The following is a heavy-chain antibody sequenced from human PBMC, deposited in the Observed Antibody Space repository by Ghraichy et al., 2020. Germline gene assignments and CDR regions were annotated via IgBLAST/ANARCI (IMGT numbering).Heavy chain of an antibody. V-gene: IGHV3-33*01. CDR1: GFTFSSYG. CDR2: IWYDGSNK. J-gene: IGHJ3*02. Sequence: GGSLRLSCAASGFTFSSYGMHWVRQAPGKGLEWVAVIWYDGSNKYYADSVKGRFTISRDNSKNMLYLQMNSLRAEDTAVYYCAGSIAAARNDAFDIWGQGKMVTVSS. D-gene: IGHD6-13*01. CDR3: AGSIAAARNDAFDI.